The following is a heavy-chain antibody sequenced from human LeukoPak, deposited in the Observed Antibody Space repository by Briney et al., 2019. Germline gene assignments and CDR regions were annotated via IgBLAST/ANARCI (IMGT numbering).Heavy chain of an antibody. J-gene: IGHJ4*02. V-gene: IGHV3-48*03. CDR3: ARSFCSSTSCYAYFDY. CDR1: GFTFSSYE. CDR2: ISSSGSTI. D-gene: IGHD2-2*01. Sequence: GGSLRLSCAASGFTFSSYEVNWVRQAPGKGLEWVSYISSSGSTIYYADSVKGRFTISRDNAKNSLYLQMNSLRAEDTAVYYCARSFCSSTSCYAYFDYWGQGTLVTVSS.